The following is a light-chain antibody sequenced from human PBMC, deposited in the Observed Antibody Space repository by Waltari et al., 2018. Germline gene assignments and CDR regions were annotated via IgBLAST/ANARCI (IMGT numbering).Light chain of an antibody. CDR2: DAS. Sequence: EIVLIQSPATLSLSPGERATLSCRASQSVSSYLAWYQQKPGQAPRLLIYDASNRATGIPARFSGSGSGADFTLIISSLEPEDFAVYYCHQRSKWPLTFGGGTKVEIK. CDR1: QSVSSY. J-gene: IGKJ4*01. CDR3: HQRSKWPLT. V-gene: IGKV3-11*01.